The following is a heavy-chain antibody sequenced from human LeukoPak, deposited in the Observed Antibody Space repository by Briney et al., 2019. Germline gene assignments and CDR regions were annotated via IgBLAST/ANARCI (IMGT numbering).Heavy chain of an antibody. V-gene: IGHV4-34*01. Sequence: SETLSLTCAVYGGSFSGYYWSWIRQPPGKGLEWIGEINHSGSTNYNPSLKSRVTISVDTSKNQFSLKLSSVTAADTAVYYCARGLHYCSGGSCYHIRTNWFDPWGQGTPVTVSS. CDR2: INHSGST. D-gene: IGHD2-15*01. J-gene: IGHJ5*02. CDR1: GGSFSGYY. CDR3: ARGLHYCSGGSCYHIRTNWFDP.